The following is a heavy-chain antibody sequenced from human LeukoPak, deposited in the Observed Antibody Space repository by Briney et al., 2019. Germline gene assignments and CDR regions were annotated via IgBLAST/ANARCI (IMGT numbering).Heavy chain of an antibody. CDR1: EFTFSSYT. D-gene: IGHD4-17*01. CDR2: ISHDGGNK. V-gene: IGHV3-30*04. J-gene: IGHJ4*02. CDR3: ARDMAYGDYGD. Sequence: SGGSLRLSCAASEFTFSSYTMHWVRQAPGKGLEWVAFISHDGGNKFSADSVKGRFSISRDNSKNTLYLQMNSLRAGDTALYYCARDMAYGDYGDWGQGTLVTVSS.